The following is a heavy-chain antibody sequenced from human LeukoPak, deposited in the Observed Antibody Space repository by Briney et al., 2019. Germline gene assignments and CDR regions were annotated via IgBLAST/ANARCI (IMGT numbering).Heavy chain of an antibody. Sequence: ASVKVSCKASGYTFTSYDINWVRQAPGQGLEWMGWINPNSGGTNYAQKFQGRVTMTRDTSISTAYMELSRLRSDDTAVYYCATASGSYYAEYFQHWGQGTLVAVSS. J-gene: IGHJ1*01. V-gene: IGHV1-2*02. CDR2: INPNSGGT. CDR3: ATASGSYYAEYFQH. D-gene: IGHD1-26*01. CDR1: GYTFTSYD.